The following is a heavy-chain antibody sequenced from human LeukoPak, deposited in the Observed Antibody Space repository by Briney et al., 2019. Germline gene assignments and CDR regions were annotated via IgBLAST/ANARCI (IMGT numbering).Heavy chain of an antibody. D-gene: IGHD6-19*01. V-gene: IGHV3-48*03. CDR3: VRDHSGWSLDP. J-gene: IGHJ5*02. CDR1: GFTFSSYE. CDR2: ISDSGTTI. Sequence: GGSLRLSCAASGFTFSSYEMNWVRQAPGKGLEWVSYISDSGTTIYYADSVKGRFTISRDNAKNSLYLQMNSLRAEDTAVYYCVRDHSGWSLDPWGQGTLVTVSS.